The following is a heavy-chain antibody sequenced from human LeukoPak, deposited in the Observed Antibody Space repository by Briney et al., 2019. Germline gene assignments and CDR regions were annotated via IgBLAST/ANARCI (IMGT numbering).Heavy chain of an antibody. Sequence: GASVKVSCKASGYTFTGYYMHWVRQAPGQGLGWMGWINPNSGGTNYAQKFQGRVTMTRDTSISTAYMELSRLRSDDTAVYYCARDLIYGDYVGPDPWGQGTLVTVSS. V-gene: IGHV1-2*02. J-gene: IGHJ5*02. CDR1: GYTFTGYY. D-gene: IGHD4-17*01. CDR3: ARDLIYGDYVGPDP. CDR2: INPNSGGT.